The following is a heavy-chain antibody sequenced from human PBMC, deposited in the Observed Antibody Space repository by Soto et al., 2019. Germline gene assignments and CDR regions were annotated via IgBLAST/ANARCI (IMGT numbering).Heavy chain of an antibody. CDR2: ISSSSSYI. CDR1: GFTFSSYS. D-gene: IGHD2-2*01. CDR3: ARDIVVVPAYYYGMDV. V-gene: IGHV3-21*01. J-gene: IGHJ6*02. Sequence: AGSLRLSCAASGFTFSSYSMNWVRQAPGKGLEWVSSISSSSSYIYYADSVKGRFTISRDNAKNSLYLQMNSLRAEDTAVYYCARDIVVVPAYYYGMDVWGQGTTVTVSS.